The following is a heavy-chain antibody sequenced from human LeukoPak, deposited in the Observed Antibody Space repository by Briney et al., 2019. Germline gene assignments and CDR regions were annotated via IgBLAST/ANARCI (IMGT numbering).Heavy chain of an antibody. J-gene: IGHJ5*02. Sequence: GGSLRLSCAASGFTFDDYGVSWVRQAPGKGLEWVSGINWNGGSTGYADSVKGRFTISRDNAKNSLYLQMNSLRAEDTALYHCARGGFGELSPWGQGTLVTVSS. D-gene: IGHD3-10*01. CDR3: ARGGFGELSP. CDR1: GFTFDDYG. CDR2: INWNGGST. V-gene: IGHV3-20*01.